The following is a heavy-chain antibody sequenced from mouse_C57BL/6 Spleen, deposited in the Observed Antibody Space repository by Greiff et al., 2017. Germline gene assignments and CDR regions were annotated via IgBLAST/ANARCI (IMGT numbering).Heavy chain of an antibody. Sequence: VQLQQSGAELVRPGASVKLSCTASGFNIKDDYMHWVKQRPEQGLEWIGWIDPENGDTEYASKFQGKATITADTPSNTAYLQLSSLTSEDTAVYYCTQTGNYFDYWGQGTTLTVSS. J-gene: IGHJ2*01. D-gene: IGHD4-1*01. CDR3: TQTGNYFDY. V-gene: IGHV14-4*01. CDR2: IDPENGDT. CDR1: GFNIKDDY.